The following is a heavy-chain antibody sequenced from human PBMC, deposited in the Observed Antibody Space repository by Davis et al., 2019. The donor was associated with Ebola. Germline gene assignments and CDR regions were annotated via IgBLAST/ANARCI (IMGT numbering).Heavy chain of an antibody. CDR3: VRNTPSRLRFPRLD. CDR1: GFTFDDYA. CDR2: IKQDGIAK. Sequence: PGGSLRLSCAASGFTFDDYAMHWVRQAPGKGLEWVANIKQDGIAKYYVDSVKGRFTISRDNAKNSLYLQMNSLRAEDTAVYYCVRNTPSRLRFPRLDWGQGTLVTVSS. J-gene: IGHJ4*02. D-gene: IGHD3-3*01. V-gene: IGHV3-7*01.